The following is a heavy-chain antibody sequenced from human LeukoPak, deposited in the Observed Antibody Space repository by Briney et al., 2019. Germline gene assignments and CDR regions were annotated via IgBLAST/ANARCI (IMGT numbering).Heavy chain of an antibody. V-gene: IGHV4-59*01. CDR1: GGSINSYY. CDR2: ISYSGST. CDR3: ARGNAN. J-gene: IGHJ4*02. Sequence: PSETLSLTCTVSGGSINSYYWSWIRQPPGKGLEWIGYISYSGSTNYNPSLKSRVTISLDTSKNQFFLKLSSVTAAGTALYYSARGNANWGQGTLVTVSS.